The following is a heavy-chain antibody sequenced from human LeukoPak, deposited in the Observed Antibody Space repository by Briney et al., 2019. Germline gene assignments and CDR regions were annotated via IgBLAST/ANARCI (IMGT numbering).Heavy chain of an antibody. CDR3: ARREGFCSGGSCYFDY. CDR2: ISPDGRNP. V-gene: IGHV3-74*03. CDR1: GFSLGTYW. D-gene: IGHD2-15*01. Sequence: GGSLRLSCVASGFSLGTYWMHWVRQAPGKGLVWVSRISPDGRNPMYADSVKGRFTISRDNAKNTLYLQMNSLGAEDTAVYYCARREGFCSGGSCYFDYWGQGALVAVSA. J-gene: IGHJ4*02.